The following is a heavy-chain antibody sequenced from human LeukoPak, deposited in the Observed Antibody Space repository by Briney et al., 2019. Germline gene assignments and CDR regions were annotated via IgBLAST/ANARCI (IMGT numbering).Heavy chain of an antibody. D-gene: IGHD6-6*01. CDR1: GESFSGYY. V-gene: IGHV4-34*01. Sequence: SETLSLTCAVYGESFSGYYWSWIRQPPGKGLEWIGEINHSGSTNYNPSLKSRVTISIDTSKSQFYLRLTSVTAADTAVYYCARLDAYSSSSNYYYYMDVWGKGTTVTVSS. CDR3: ARLDAYSSSSNYYYYMDV. CDR2: INHSGST. J-gene: IGHJ6*03.